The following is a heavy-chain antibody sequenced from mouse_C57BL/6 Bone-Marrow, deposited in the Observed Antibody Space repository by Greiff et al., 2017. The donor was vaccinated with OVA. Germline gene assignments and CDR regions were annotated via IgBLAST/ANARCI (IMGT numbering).Heavy chain of an antibody. V-gene: IGHV5-17*01. J-gene: IGHJ3*01. CDR1: GFTFSGYG. CDR2: ISSGSSTI. CDR3: ANHYYGTWFAY. Sequence: EVMLVESGGGLVKPGGSLKLSCAASGFTFSGYGMHWVRQAPEKGLEWVAYISSGSSTIYYADTVKGRFTISRDNAKNTLFLQMTSLRSEDTALYYCANHYYGTWFAYWGQGTLVTVSA. D-gene: IGHD1-1*01.